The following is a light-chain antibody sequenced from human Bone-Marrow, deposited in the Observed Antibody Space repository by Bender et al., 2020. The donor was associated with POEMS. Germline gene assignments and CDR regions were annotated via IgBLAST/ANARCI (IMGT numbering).Light chain of an antibody. CDR3: CSYAGSGAGV. CDR2: EVS. Sequence: QSALTQPASMSGSPGQSISISCTGTSSDVGGYNYVSWYQQHPGKAPKLMIFEVSKRPSGVSNRFSGSKSGNTASLTISGLQAEDEADYYCCSYAGSGAGVFGTGTKVTVL. J-gene: IGLJ1*01. CDR1: SSDVGGYNY. V-gene: IGLV2-23*02.